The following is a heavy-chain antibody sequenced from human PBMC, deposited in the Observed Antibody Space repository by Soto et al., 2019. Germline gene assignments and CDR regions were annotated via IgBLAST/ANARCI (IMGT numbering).Heavy chain of an antibody. J-gene: IGHJ4*02. V-gene: IGHV4-39*01. D-gene: IGHD3-22*01. CDR1: GGSISSSSYY. CDR2: IYYSGST. Sequence: SETLSLTCTVSGGSISSSSYYWGWIRQPPGKGLEWIGSIYYSGSTYYNPSLKSRVTISVDTSKNQFSLKLSSVTAADTAVYYCARHGVVVDPMFDYWGQGTLVTVS. CDR3: ARHGVVVDPMFDY.